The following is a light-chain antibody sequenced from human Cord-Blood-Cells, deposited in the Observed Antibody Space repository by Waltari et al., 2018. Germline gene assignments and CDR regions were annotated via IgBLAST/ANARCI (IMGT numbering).Light chain of an antibody. CDR2: GAS. CDR1: QSVSSN. Sequence: DIVMTQSPATLSVSPVERATLSCRASQSVSSNLAWYQQKPGQAPRLLIYGASTRATGIPARFSGSGSGTEFTLTISSLQSEDFAVYYCQQYNNWPRTFGQGTKLEIK. CDR3: QQYNNWPRT. V-gene: IGKV3-15*01. J-gene: IGKJ2*01.